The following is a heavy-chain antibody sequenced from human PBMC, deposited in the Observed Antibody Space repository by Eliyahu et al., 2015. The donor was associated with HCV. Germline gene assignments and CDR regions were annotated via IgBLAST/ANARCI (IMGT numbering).Heavy chain of an antibody. Sequence: QLQLQESGPGLVKPSETLSLTCTVSGGSIXSSSYYWGWIRQPPGKGLEWIGSIYYSGSTYYNPSLKSRVTISVDTSKNQFSLKLSSVTAADTAVYYCASWGAARPPENQDYWGQGTLVTVSS. D-gene: IGHD6-6*01. CDR2: IYYSGST. V-gene: IGHV4-39*01. J-gene: IGHJ4*02. CDR3: ASWGAARPPENQDY. CDR1: GGSIXSSSYY.